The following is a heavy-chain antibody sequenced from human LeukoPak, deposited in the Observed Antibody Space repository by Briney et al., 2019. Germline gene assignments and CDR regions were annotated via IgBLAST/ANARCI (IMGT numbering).Heavy chain of an antibody. CDR2: ISSGGSYI. V-gene: IGHV3-21*01. Sequence: PGGSLRLSCAASGFTFSSYNVNWVRQAPGKGLEWVSSISSGGSYIYYADSVMGRFTISRDNAKNTLYVQMNSLRAEDTAVYYCARAYCSTTSCRLDYWGQGTLVTVSS. CDR3: ARAYCSTTSCRLDY. J-gene: IGHJ4*02. CDR1: GFTFSSYN. D-gene: IGHD2-2*01.